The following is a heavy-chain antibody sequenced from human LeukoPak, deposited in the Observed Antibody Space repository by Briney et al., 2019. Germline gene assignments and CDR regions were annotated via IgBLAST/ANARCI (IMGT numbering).Heavy chain of an antibody. J-gene: IGHJ4*02. D-gene: IGHD3-10*01. V-gene: IGHV3-21*01. CDR1: GFTFSSYS. CDR3: ASKTVLLWFGEPDTRFDY. CDR2: ISSSSSYI. Sequence: GGSLRLSCAASGFTFSSYSMNWVRQAPGEGLEGVSPISSSSSYIYYADSVKGRFTISRDNDKNSLYLQINSLRAEDTAVYYCASKTVLLWFGEPDTRFDYWGQGTLVTVSS.